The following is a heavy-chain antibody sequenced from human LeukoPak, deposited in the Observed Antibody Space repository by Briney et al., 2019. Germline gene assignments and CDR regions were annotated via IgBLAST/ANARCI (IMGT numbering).Heavy chain of an antibody. V-gene: IGHV3-23*01. Sequence: GGSLRLSCAASGFTFSSYAMRWVRQAPGKGLEWVSAISGSGGSTYYTDSVKGRFTISRDNSKNTLYLQMNSLRAEDTAVYYCAEDDDSSGYYYRTFDYWGQGTLVTVSS. D-gene: IGHD3-22*01. J-gene: IGHJ4*02. CDR2: ISGSGGST. CDR3: AEDDDSSGYYYRTFDY. CDR1: GFTFSSYA.